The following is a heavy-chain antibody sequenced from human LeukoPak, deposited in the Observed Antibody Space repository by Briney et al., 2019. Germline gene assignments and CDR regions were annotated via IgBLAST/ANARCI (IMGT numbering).Heavy chain of an antibody. Sequence: PSETLSLTCTASGGSISSSSYYWGWIRQPPGKGLEWIGSISYSGSTYYESSLKSRVTISVDTSKNQCSLKLSSVTAADTAVYYCARDDMTTVKSWGQGTLVTVSS. CDR2: ISYSGST. CDR1: GGSISSSSYY. D-gene: IGHD4-17*01. J-gene: IGHJ4*01. CDR3: ARDDMTTVKS. V-gene: IGHV4-39*01.